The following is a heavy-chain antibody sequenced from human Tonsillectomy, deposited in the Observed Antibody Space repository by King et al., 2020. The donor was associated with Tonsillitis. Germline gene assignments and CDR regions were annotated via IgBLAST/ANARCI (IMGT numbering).Heavy chain of an antibody. Sequence: VQLQESGPGLMKPSETLSLTCTVSCDSFSSYYWSWIRQPPGKGLEWIGYIYYRVSTNYNPSLNSRVTISVDTTKNQFSLKLRSVTASDTAVYYCARAHTIVGVVIWDYWGQGTLVTVSS. CDR3: ARAHTIVGVVIWDY. CDR1: CDSFSSYY. CDR2: IYYRVST. V-gene: IGHV4-59*01. J-gene: IGHJ4*02. D-gene: IGHD3-3*01.